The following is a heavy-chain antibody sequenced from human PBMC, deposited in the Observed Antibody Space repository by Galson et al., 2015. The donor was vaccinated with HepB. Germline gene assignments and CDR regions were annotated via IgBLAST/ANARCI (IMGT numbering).Heavy chain of an antibody. Sequence: SLRLSCAASGFTFSDYYMSWVRQAPGQGLEWVSYISGSSSGSRTYRNYADSVKGRFTISRDNAKNSVYLQMNSLRVEDTAVYYCARAGIEVAGTLDNWGQGTLVTVSS. J-gene: IGHJ4*02. V-gene: IGHV3-11*06. CDR2: ISGSSSGSRTYR. CDR3: ARAGIEVAGTLDN. CDR1: GFTFSDYY. D-gene: IGHD6-19*01.